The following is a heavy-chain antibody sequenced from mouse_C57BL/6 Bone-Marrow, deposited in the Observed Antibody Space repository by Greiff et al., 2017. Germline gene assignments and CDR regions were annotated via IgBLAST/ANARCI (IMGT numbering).Heavy chain of an antibody. J-gene: IGHJ1*03. D-gene: IGHD1-1*01. Sequence: QVQLKQSGAELVRPGASVTLSCKASGYTFTDYEMHWVKQTPVHGLEWIGAIDPETGGTAYNQKFKGKAILTADKSSSTAYMELRSLTSEDSAVYYCTRGEVASSYWDVDVWGTGTTVTVAS. CDR1: GYTFTDYE. CDR3: TRGEVASSYWDVDV. V-gene: IGHV1-15*01. CDR2: IDPETGGT.